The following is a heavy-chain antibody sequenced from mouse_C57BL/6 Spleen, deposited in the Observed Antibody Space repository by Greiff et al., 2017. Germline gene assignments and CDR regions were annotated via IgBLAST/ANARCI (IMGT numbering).Heavy chain of an antibody. J-gene: IGHJ2*01. CDR1: GFSLSTSGMG. CDR2: IYWDDDK. CDR3: ARSRDYYGSSYCNYYFDY. Sequence: QVTLKESGPGILQSSQTLSLTCSFSGFSLSTSGMGVSWIRQPSGKGLEWLAHIYWDDDKRYNPSLKSRPTISKDTSRNQVFLKITSVYTADTTTSYCARSRDYYGSSYCNYYFDYWGQGTTLTVSS. V-gene: IGHV8-12*01. D-gene: IGHD1-1*01.